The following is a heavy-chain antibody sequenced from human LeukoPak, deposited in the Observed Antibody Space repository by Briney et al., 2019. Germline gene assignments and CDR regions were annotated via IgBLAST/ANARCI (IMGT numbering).Heavy chain of an antibody. J-gene: IGHJ4*02. D-gene: IGHD7-27*01. Sequence: GGSLRLSCAASGFTFNSFFLNWVRLTPGRELEWVACISQDGSETFYMDSVRGRFTISRDNTKNSLYLQMNSLRAEDTAVYSCVRDLGHSRHYFEYWGQGALVTVSS. CDR2: ISQDGSET. CDR1: GFTFNSFF. V-gene: IGHV3-7*01. CDR3: VRDLGHSRHYFEY.